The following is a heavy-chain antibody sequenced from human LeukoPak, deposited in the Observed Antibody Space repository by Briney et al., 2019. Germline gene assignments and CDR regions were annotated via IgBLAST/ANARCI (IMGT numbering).Heavy chain of an antibody. V-gene: IGHV3-74*01. J-gene: IGHJ5*02. CDR1: RFTFSNYW. Sequence: GGSLRLSCAASRFTFSNYWMHWVRQAPGKGLVGVSRINPDGSSTTYADSVKGRFTISRDNVKNTVSLQMNSMRAEDTAMYYCVRSDWFDNWGQGTLVTVSS. CDR2: INPDGSST. CDR3: VRSDWFDN.